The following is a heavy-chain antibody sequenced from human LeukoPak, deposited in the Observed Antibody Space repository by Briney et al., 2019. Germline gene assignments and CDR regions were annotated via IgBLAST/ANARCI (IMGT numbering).Heavy chain of an antibody. CDR2: ISYDGSIK. V-gene: IGHV3-30*04. CDR3: ARDRDSSSWYYFDY. Sequence: GSLRLSCAASGFTFSSYAMHWVRQAPGKGLEWVAGISYDGSIKYYADSVRGRFTISRDNSKNTLYLQMNSLRPEDTAVYYCARDRDSSSWYYFDYWGQGTLVTASS. J-gene: IGHJ4*02. CDR1: GFTFSSYA. D-gene: IGHD6-13*01.